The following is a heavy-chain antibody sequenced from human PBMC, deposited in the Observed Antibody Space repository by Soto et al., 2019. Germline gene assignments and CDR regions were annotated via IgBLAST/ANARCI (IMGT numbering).Heavy chain of an antibody. V-gene: IGHV1-8*01. J-gene: IGHJ2*01. CDR1: GYTFSNYD. CDR3: ARATRTWYYDL. CDR2: MNPKSGNT. Sequence: QVQLEQSGAEVKKPGASVKVSCKASGYTFSNYDIQWVRQATGQGLEWMGWMNPKSGNTGYAQEFKGRVTMTRDTSITTAYMGVNSLKSEDTAVYYCARATRTWYYDLWGRGTLVTVAS.